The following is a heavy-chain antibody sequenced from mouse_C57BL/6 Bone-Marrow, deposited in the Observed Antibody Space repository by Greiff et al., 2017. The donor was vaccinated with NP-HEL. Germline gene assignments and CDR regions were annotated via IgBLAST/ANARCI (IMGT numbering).Heavy chain of an antibody. CDR3: ARQGYFDY. CDR1: GYSFTGYY. J-gene: IGHJ2*01. V-gene: IGHV1-43*01. Sequence: EVHLVESGPELVKPGASVKISCKASGYSFTGYYMHWVKQSSEKSLEWIGEINPSTGGTSYNQKFKGKATLTVDKSSSTAYMQLKSLTSEDSAVYYCARQGYFDYWGQGTTLTVSS. CDR2: INPSTGGT.